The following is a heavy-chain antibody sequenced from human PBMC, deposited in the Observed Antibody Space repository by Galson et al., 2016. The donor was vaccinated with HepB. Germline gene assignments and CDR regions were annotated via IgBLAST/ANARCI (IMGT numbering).Heavy chain of an antibody. CDR3: AAGGAAMVFYY. CDR1: GYTVTELS. V-gene: IGHV1-24*01. CDR2: FDSDDGEK. D-gene: IGHD5-18*01. J-gene: IGHJ4*02. Sequence: SVKVSCKVSGYTVTELSMHWVRQAPGKGLEWMGGFDSDDGEKIYAQKFQGRVTMTEDTSTDTAYMELSSLRSEDTAVYYCAAGGAAMVFYYWGQGTLVTVSS.